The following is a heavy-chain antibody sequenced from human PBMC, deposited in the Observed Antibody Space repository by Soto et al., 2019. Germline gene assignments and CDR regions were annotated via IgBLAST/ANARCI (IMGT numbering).Heavy chain of an antibody. CDR3: ARAFNGRVERGYSFDY. CDR2: INPNSGGT. V-gene: IGHV1-2*04. Sequence: GTSVKVSCKDSGYTYTGNYRHWVRQAPGQGLEWMGWINPNSGGTNYAQKFQGWVTMTRDTSISTAYMELSRLRSDDTAVYYCARAFNGRVERGYSFDYWGQGTLVTVSS. D-gene: IGHD5-18*01. J-gene: IGHJ4*02. CDR1: GYTYTGNY.